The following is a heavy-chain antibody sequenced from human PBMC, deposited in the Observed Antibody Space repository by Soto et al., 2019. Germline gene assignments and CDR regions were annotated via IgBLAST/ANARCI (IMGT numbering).Heavy chain of an antibody. J-gene: IGHJ4*02. CDR1: GFTFSSYA. CDR2: ISGSGGST. V-gene: IGHV3-23*01. CDR3: AKGQRGGIASEFDY. Sequence: GGSLRLSCAASGFTFSSYAMSWVRQAPGKGLEWVSAISGSGGSTYYADSVKGRFTISGDNSKNTLYLQMNSLRAEDTAVYYCAKGQRGGIASEFDYWGQGTLVTVSS. D-gene: IGHD6-13*01.